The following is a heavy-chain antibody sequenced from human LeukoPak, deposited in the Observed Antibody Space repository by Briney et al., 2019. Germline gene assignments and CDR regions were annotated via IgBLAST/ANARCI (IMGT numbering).Heavy chain of an antibody. CDR1: GFTFSRYW. CDR2: ISGSGGST. J-gene: IGHJ4*02. V-gene: IGHV3-23*01. D-gene: IGHD3-22*01. Sequence: GGSLRLSCATSGFTFSRYWMHWVRQAPGKGLEWVSAISGSGGSTYYADSVKGRFTISRDNSKNTLYLQMNSLRAEGTAVYYCAKITMIVVVINYFDYWGQGTLVTVSS. CDR3: AKITMIVVVINYFDY.